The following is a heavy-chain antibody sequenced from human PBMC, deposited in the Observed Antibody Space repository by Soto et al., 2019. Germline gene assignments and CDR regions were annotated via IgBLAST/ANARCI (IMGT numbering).Heavy chain of an antibody. CDR2: IYHSGST. Sequence: QVQLQESGPGLVKPSGTLSLTCAVSGGSISSSNWWSWVRQPPGKGLEWIGEIYHSGSTSYNPSPKSRDTISVDTPNNQFSLKLSSVTAADTAVYYCACSGGSCYSVDYWGQGTLVTVSS. CDR3: ACSGGSCYSVDY. V-gene: IGHV4-4*02. J-gene: IGHJ4*02. CDR1: GGSISSSNW. D-gene: IGHD2-15*01.